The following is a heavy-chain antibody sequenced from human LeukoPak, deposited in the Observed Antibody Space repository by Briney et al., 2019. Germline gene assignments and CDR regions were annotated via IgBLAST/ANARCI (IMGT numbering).Heavy chain of an antibody. V-gene: IGHV1-2*02. J-gene: IGHJ6*03. CDR2: IYPNSGGT. CDR1: GYTFTGYY. CDR3: ARSEQFPYYMDV. D-gene: IGHD6-19*01. Sequence: GASVKVSCKASGYTFTGYYMHWVRQAPGQGLEWMGWIYPNSGGTNCAQKFQGRVTMTRDTSISTAYMELSRLRSDDTAVYYCARSEQFPYYMDVWGKGTTVTVSS.